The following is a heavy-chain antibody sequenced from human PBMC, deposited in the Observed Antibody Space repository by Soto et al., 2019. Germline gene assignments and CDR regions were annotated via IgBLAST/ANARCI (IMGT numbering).Heavy chain of an antibody. D-gene: IGHD1-26*01. CDR2: IYHSGST. CDR3: ARVSGSYYYGMDV. CDR1: GGSISSSNW. V-gene: IGHV4-4*02. J-gene: IGHJ6*02. Sequence: QVQLQESGPGLVKPSGTLSLTCAVSGGSISSSNWWSWVRQRPGKGLEWIGEIYHSGSTNYNPSLNSRVTISVDKSKNQFSLKLSSVTAADTAVYYCARVSGSYYYGMDVWGQGTTVTVSS.